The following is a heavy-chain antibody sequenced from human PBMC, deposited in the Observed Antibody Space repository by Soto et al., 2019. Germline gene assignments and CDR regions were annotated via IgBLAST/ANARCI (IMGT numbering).Heavy chain of an antibody. J-gene: IGHJ6*02. CDR1: GCTFSSYA. CDR3: ASINTRPHTISGVVIANYYYYGMDV. Sequence: SVKVSCKASGCTFSSYAISWVRQAAGRGREWMGGIIPIFGTANYAQKFQGRVTITADESTSTAYMELSSLRSEDTAVYYCASINTRPHTISGVVIANYYYYGMDVWGQGTTVTVSS. CDR2: IIPIFGTA. D-gene: IGHD3-3*01. V-gene: IGHV1-69*13.